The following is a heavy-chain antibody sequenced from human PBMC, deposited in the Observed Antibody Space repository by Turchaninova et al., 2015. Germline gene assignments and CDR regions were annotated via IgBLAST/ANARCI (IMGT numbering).Heavy chain of an antibody. Sequence: QVQLVQSGAEVKKAGALVKVSCKASGYTFTSDAMHWVRQAPGQRLEWMGWINAGNGNTKYSQKFQGRVTITRDTSASTAYMELSSLRSEDTAVYYCARDRWQQLVDYWGQGTLVTVSS. CDR3: ARDRWQQLVDY. J-gene: IGHJ4*02. D-gene: IGHD6-13*01. CDR2: INAGNGNT. CDR1: GYTFTSDA. V-gene: IGHV1-3*01.